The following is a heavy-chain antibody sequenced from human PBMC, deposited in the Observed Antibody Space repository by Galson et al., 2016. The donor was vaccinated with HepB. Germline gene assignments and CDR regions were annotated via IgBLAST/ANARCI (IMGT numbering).Heavy chain of an antibody. CDR3: ARDDSGGWYGFHYGMDV. CDR1: GASISGYY. CDR2: IYYSGST. D-gene: IGHD6-19*01. V-gene: IGHV4-59*01. Sequence: ETLSLTCPVSGASISGYYLSWIRQPPGKGLEWIGYIYYSGSTNYKPSLKSRVTISVDTSKNQFSLKLSSVTAADTAVYYCARDDSGGWYGFHYGMDVWGQGTTVTVSS. J-gene: IGHJ6*02.